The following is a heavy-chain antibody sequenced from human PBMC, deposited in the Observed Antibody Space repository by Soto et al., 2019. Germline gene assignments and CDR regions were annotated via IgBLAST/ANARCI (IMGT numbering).Heavy chain of an antibody. CDR1: GFTFSTYS. D-gene: IGHD6-13*01. CDR2: ITTSSSFR. CDR3: ARGGDFYSTSWYID. V-gene: IGHV3-21*01. J-gene: IGHJ4*02. Sequence: AGGSLRLSCAASGFTFSTYSMNWVRQAPGKGLEWVADITTSSSFRFYADSLKGRFTISRDDAKNSLYLQMNSLRAEDTAVYYCARGGDFYSTSWYIDWGQGTLVTVSS.